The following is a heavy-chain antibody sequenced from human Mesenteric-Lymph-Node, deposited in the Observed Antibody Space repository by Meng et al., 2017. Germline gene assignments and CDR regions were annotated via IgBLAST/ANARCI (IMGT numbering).Heavy chain of an antibody. CDR1: GDSISTYY. J-gene: IGHJ4*02. D-gene: IGHD2-21*02. CDR2: LSTNGNI. Sequence: SETLSLTCSVFGDSISTYYWSWVRQPAGKGLEWLGRLSTNGNIYYNPSLKSRLAMSIDTSKKQFSMYLRSVTAADTAVYYCASIRLSRDYWGQGMLVTVSS. CDR3: ASIRLSRDY. V-gene: IGHV4-4*07.